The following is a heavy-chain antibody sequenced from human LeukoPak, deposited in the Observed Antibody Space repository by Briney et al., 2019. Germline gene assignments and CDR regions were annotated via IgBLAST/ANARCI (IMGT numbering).Heavy chain of an antibody. CDR1: GGSLSSYF. J-gene: IGHJ4*02. CDR3: AREFSGTSIAARVFDS. D-gene: IGHD6-6*01. CDR2: IYYSGST. V-gene: IGHV4-59*12. Sequence: SETLSLTCTVSGGSLSSYFWSWIRQPPGKGLEWIAYIYYSGSTNYNPSLKSRVTISVDTSKNQFSLKLSSVTAADTAMYYCAREFSGTSIAARVFDSWGQGTLVTVSS.